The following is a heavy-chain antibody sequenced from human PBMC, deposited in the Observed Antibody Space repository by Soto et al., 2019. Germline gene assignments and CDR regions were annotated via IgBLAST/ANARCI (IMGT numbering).Heavy chain of an antibody. J-gene: IGHJ4*02. CDR3: IRANGFY. Sequence: QVQLVQSGAEVKKPGASVTVSCKASGYTFNSFYIHWVRQAPGQGLEWMGQIHPHGGDTGYAQKFQGRVTMTRDTSTNTVYMYLSSLGSDDTAMYYCIRANGFYWGPGTLVTVSS. D-gene: IGHD2-8*01. CDR2: IHPHGGDT. CDR1: GYTFNSFY. V-gene: IGHV1-46*02.